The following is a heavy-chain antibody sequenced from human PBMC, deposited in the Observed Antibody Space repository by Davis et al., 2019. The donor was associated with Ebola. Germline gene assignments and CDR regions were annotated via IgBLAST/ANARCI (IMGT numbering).Heavy chain of an antibody. Sequence: GESLKISCAASGFIFSSYAMSWVRQAPGKGLEWVSAISGSGGSTYYADSVKGRFTISRDNSKNTLYLQMNSLRAEDTAVYYCAKRGRIAAAGLDYWGQGTLVTVSS. J-gene: IGHJ4*02. D-gene: IGHD6-13*01. CDR2: ISGSGGST. CDR1: GFIFSSYA. CDR3: AKRGRIAAAGLDY. V-gene: IGHV3-23*01.